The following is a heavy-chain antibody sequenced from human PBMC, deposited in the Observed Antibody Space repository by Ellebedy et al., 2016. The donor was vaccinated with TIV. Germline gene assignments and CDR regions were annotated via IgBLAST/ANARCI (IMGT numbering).Heavy chain of an antibody. D-gene: IGHD5-18*01. V-gene: IGHV3-7*01. CDR3: TRTVDTDMDTPYHYYGMDV. CDR2: IKQGGSEK. CDR1: GFTFTAYW. Sequence: GGSLRLSCAASGFTFTAYWMTWVRQAPGKGPEWVANIKQGGSEKYYVDSVKGRFTISRDNSKNTLYLQMNSLRTEDTGVYYCTRTVDTDMDTPYHYYGMDVWGQGTTVTVSS. J-gene: IGHJ6*02.